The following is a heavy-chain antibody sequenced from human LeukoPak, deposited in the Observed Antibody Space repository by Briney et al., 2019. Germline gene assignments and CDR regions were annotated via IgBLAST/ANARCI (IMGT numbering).Heavy chain of an antibody. D-gene: IGHD2-2*03. V-gene: IGHV4-59*08. Sequence: SETLSLTCTVSGGSISSYYWSWIRQPPGKGLEWIGYIYYSGSTNYNPSLKSRVTISVDTSKNQFSLKLSSVTAADTAVYYCASWISVTYHAFDIWGQGTMDTVSS. CDR3: ASWISVTYHAFDI. CDR2: IYYSGST. CDR1: GGSISSYY. J-gene: IGHJ3*02.